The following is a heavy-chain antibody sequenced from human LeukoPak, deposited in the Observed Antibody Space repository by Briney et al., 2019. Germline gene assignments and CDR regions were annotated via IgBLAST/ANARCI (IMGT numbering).Heavy chain of an antibody. CDR1: GFTFSSYA. CDR2: ISGSGGST. D-gene: IGHD4-11*01. Sequence: SGGSLRLSCAASGFTFSSYAMSWVRQAPGKGLEWVSAISGSGGSTYYADSVKGRFTISRDNSKNTLYLQMNSLRAEDTAVYYCAKYPTVTTPYYYMDVWGKGTTVTVSS. J-gene: IGHJ6*03. CDR3: AKYPTVTTPYYYMDV. V-gene: IGHV3-23*01.